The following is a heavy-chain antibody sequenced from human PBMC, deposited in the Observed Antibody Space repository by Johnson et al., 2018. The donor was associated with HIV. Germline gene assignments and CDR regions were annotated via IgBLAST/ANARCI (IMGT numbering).Heavy chain of an antibody. D-gene: IGHD7-27*01. V-gene: IGHV3-66*01. CDR3: ARDGDKPRI. CDR2: IYSGGST. J-gene: IGHJ3*02. CDR1: GFTFSDYY. Sequence: MLLVESGGGLVKPGGSLRLSCVASGFTFSDYYMSWIRQAPGKGLEWVSVIYSGGSTYYADSVKGRFTISRDNSKNTLYLQMNSLRAEDTAVYYCARDGDKPRIWGQGTMVTVSS.